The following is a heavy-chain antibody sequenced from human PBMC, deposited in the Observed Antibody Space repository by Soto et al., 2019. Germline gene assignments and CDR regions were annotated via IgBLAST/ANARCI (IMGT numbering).Heavy chain of an antibody. CDR2: IYHSGST. D-gene: IGHD2-15*01. CDR3: ARDSGSRILDEDAFDI. J-gene: IGHJ3*02. CDR1: SGSISSSNW. Sequence: QVQLQESGPGLVKPSGTLSLTCAVSSGSISSSNWWSWVRQPPGKGLEWIGEIYHSGSTKYNPSLKSRVTISVDKSKNQFSLKLSSVTAAYTAVYYYARDSGSRILDEDAFDIWGQGTMVTLSS. V-gene: IGHV4-4*02.